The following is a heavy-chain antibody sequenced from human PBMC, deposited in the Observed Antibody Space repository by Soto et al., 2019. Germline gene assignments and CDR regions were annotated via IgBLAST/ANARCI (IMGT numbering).Heavy chain of an antibody. Sequence: SETLSLTCTVSGGSISPYYWSWIRQPPGKGLEWIGYIYYSGSTNYNPSLKSRVTISADTSKNQFSLRMNSMIAADTAVYYCARADPDASVGYWGQGTLVTVSS. CDR2: IYYSGST. CDR3: ARADPDASVGY. CDR1: GGSISPYY. D-gene: IGHD2-15*01. V-gene: IGHV4-59*01. J-gene: IGHJ4*02.